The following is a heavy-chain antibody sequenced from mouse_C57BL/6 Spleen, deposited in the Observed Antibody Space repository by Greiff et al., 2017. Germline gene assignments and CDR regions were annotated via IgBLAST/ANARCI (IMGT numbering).Heavy chain of an antibody. Sequence: QVQLKQSGPELVKPGASVKISCKASGYTFTDYYINWVKQRPGQGLEWIGWIFPGSGSTYYNEKFQGKATLTVDKSSSTAYMLLSSLTSEDSAVFFGARQGYGNYVAAMDYGGQGTSVTVSS. CDR1: GYTFTDYY. D-gene: IGHD2-1*01. V-gene: IGHV1-75*01. J-gene: IGHJ4*01. CDR2: IFPGSGST. CDR3: ARQGYGNYVAAMDY.